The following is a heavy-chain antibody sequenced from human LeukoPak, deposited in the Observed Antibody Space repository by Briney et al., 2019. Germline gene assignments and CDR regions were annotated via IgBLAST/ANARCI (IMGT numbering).Heavy chain of an antibody. Sequence: GGSLRLSCAASGFTFSSSAMSWVRQAPGKGLEWVSYISSSSSTIYYADSVRGRFTISRDNSKNTLYLQMNSLRAEDTAVYYCATYSSLTDMDVWGKGTTVTVSS. CDR1: GFTFSSSA. D-gene: IGHD6-13*01. V-gene: IGHV3-48*01. CDR2: ISSSSSTI. CDR3: ATYSSLTDMDV. J-gene: IGHJ6*03.